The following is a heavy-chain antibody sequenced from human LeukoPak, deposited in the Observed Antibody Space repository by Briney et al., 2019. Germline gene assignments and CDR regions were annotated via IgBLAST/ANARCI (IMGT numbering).Heavy chain of an antibody. CDR2: IKHDGSEKQDGREK. D-gene: IGHD3-10*01. V-gene: IGHV3-7*01. CDR3: ARSGRGVDSFYFYMDV. Sequence: GGSLRLSCAASGFNFIDYSMSWVRQAPGKGLEWVANIKHDGSEKQDGREKNYVDSVKGRFTISRDNAKNSLYLQMNSLRAEDTAVYYCARSGRGVDSFYFYMDVWGKGTTVTVSS. J-gene: IGHJ6*03. CDR1: GFNFIDYS.